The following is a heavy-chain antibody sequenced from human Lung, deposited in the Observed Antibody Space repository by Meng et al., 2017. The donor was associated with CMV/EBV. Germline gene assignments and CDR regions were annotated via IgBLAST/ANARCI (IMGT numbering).Heavy chain of an antibody. J-gene: IGHJ4*02. CDR2: INSEERSR. CDR3: ARGVGESLGWEMGY. V-gene: IGHV3-74*01. D-gene: IGHD3-3*01. CDR1: GFSFSNRW. Sequence: EVQLVESGGGLVPPGGSRGLSLAASGFSFSNRWLHWVRQAPGKGLVWVARINSEERSRSYADSVRGRFTISRDNSKNTLYLQMDSLRAEDTAMYYCARGVGESLGWEMGYWGQGTLVTVSS.